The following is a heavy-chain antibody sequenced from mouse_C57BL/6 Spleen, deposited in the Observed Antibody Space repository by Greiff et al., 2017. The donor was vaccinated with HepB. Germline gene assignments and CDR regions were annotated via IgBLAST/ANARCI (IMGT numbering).Heavy chain of an antibody. J-gene: IGHJ3*01. V-gene: IGHV3-6*01. CDR1: GYSITSGYY. Sequence: EVQLQESGPGLVKPSQSLSLTCSVTGYSITSGYYWNWIRQFPGNKLEWMGYISYDGSNNYNPSLKNRISITRDTSKNQFFLKLNSVTTEDTATYYCARAYSNYAAYWGQGTLVTVSA. CDR3: ARAYSNYAAY. D-gene: IGHD2-5*01. CDR2: ISYDGSN.